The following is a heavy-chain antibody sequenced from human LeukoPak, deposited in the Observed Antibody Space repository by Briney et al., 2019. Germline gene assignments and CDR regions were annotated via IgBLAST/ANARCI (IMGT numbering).Heavy chain of an antibody. CDR1: GYTFTSYY. D-gene: IGHD3-3*01. CDR3: ATLTDGDYDFWSGYYDLNY. J-gene: IGHJ4*02. CDR2: VDPEDGET. V-gene: IGHV1-69-2*01. Sequence: ASVKVSCKASGYTFTSYYMHWVRQAPGKGLEWMGLVDPEDGETIYAEKFQGRVTITADTSTDTAYMELSSLRSEDTAVYYCATLTDGDYDFWSGYYDLNYWGQGTLVTVSS.